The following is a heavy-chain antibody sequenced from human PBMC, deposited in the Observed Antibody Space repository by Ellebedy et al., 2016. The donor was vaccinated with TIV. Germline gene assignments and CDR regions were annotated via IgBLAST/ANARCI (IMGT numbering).Heavy chain of an antibody. Sequence: PGGSLRLSCAASGFTVSSNYMSWVRQAPGKGLEWVSVIYSGGSTYYADSVKGRFTISRDNSKNTLYLQMNSLRAEDTAVYYCARGSSQGYGDYGYWGQGTLVTVSS. V-gene: IGHV3-66*01. J-gene: IGHJ4*02. CDR3: ARGSSQGYGDYGY. CDR1: GFTVSSNY. D-gene: IGHD4-17*01. CDR2: IYSGGST.